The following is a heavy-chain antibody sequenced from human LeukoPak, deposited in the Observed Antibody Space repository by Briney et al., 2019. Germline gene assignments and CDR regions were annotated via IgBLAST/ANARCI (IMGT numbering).Heavy chain of an antibody. Sequence: ASVKVSCKASGYTFTSYYMHWVRQAPGQGLEWMGIINPSGGSTSYAQKFQGRVTMTRGMSTSTVYMELSSLRSEDTAVYYCARVPLEGVFDYWGQGTLVTVSS. J-gene: IGHJ4*02. CDR3: ARVPLEGVFDY. CDR1: GYTFTSYY. CDR2: INPSGGST. V-gene: IGHV1-46*01. D-gene: IGHD2-8*01.